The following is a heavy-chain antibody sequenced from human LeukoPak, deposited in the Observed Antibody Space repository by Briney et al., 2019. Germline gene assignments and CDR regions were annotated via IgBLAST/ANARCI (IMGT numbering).Heavy chain of an antibody. Sequence: GGSLRLSCAASGFTFSSYAMSWVRQAPGKGLEWVSAISGSGGSTYYADSVKGRFTISRDNSKNTLYLQMNSLRAEDTAVYYCAKGRVIVVVISSFDYWGQGTLVTVSS. CDR3: AKGRVIVVVISSFDY. V-gene: IGHV3-23*01. J-gene: IGHJ4*02. D-gene: IGHD3-22*01. CDR2: ISGSGGST. CDR1: GFTFSSYA.